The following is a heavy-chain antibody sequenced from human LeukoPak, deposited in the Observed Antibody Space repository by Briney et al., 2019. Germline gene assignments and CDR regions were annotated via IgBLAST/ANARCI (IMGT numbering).Heavy chain of an antibody. J-gene: IGHJ6*02. CDR1: KFSFSNYW. CDR3: AGDCSSDSYLSDYRGIDV. Sequence: GGSLRLSCAASKFSFSNYWMTWVRQAPGKGLEWVANINQDESQKYYAESVQGRFTVSRDNARNSLDLQISDLRAEDTALYYCAGDCSSDSYLSDYRGIDVRGQGTSVTVSS. V-gene: IGHV3-7*01. D-gene: IGHD2-2*01. CDR2: INQDESQK.